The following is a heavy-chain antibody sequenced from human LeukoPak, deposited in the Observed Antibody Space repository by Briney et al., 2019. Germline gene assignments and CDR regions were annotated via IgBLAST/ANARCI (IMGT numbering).Heavy chain of an antibody. CDR2: INTDGSST. J-gene: IGHJ4*02. CDR3: ARAWGSGYDLNY. CDR1: GFTFNNYW. V-gene: IGHV3-74*01. D-gene: IGHD5-12*01. Sequence: GGSLRLSCAASGFTFNNYWMHWVRQAPGKGLVWVSRINTDGSSTSYADFVKGRFSISRDNAKNSLYLQMNSLRAEDTAVYYCARAWGSGYDLNYWGQGTLVSVSS.